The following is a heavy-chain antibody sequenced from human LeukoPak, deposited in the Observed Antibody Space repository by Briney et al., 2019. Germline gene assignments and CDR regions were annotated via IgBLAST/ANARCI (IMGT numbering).Heavy chain of an antibody. Sequence: SETLSLTCAVSGDSISSSNWWSWVRQPPGKGLEWIGEIYHSGSTNYNPSLKSRVTISVDKSKNQFSLKLSSVTAADTAVYYCAERVHYYGSGSYHDAFDIWGQGTMVTVSS. V-gene: IGHV4-4*02. D-gene: IGHD3-10*01. CDR2: IYHSGST. CDR3: AERVHYYGSGSYHDAFDI. CDR1: GDSISSSNW. J-gene: IGHJ3*02.